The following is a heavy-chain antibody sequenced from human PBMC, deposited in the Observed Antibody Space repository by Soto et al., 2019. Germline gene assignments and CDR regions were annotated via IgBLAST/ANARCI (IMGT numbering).Heavy chain of an antibody. CDR3: ARDSGWPILNFDN. CDR1: DFDFSSYG. CDR2: SSYDGRET. Sequence: QVQLXESGGGVVQPGRSLXLSCAASDFDFSSYGIHWVRQAPGKGLEWVAASSYDGRETXYADSAKGRFTVSKEMXXXXXFLQMNALRHEDTAVYFCARDSGWPILNFDNWGQGTPVTVSS. J-gene: IGHJ4*02. V-gene: IGHV3-30*03. D-gene: IGHD3-10*01.